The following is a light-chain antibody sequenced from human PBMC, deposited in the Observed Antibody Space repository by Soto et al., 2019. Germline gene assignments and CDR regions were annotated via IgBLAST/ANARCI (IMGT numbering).Light chain of an antibody. CDR3: CSYAGSYSYA. J-gene: IGLJ1*01. CDR2: DVN. Sequence: QSALTQPRSVSGSPGPSVTISCTGTSSDVGGFNSVSWYQQHPGKAPKLMIYDVNKRPSGVPDRFSGSKSGSTASLTISGLQAEDEADYYCCSYAGSYSYAFATGTKVTVL. CDR1: SSDVGGFNS. V-gene: IGLV2-11*01.